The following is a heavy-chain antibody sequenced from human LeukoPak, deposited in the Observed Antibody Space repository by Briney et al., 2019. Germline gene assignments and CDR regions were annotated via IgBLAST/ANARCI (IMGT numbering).Heavy chain of an antibody. D-gene: IGHD2-8*01. J-gene: IGHJ4*02. CDR2: IRYDGSNK. CDR1: GFTFSSYG. V-gene: IGHV3-30*02. CDR3: AREGGFVLTVHGTSSLGELNSDFDY. Sequence: GGSLRLSCAASGFTFSSYGMHWVRQAPGKGLEWVTFIRYDGSNKYYADSVKGRFTISRDNSKNTLYLRMNSLRAEDTAVYYCAREGGFVLTVHGTSSLGELNSDFDYWGQGTLVTVSS.